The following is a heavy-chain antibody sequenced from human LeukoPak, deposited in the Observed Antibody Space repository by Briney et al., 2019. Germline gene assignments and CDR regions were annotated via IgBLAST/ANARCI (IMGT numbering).Heavy chain of an antibody. CDR2: IIPIFGTA. V-gene: IGHV1-69*05. Sequence: ASVKVSCKASGGTFSSYAISWVRQAPGQGLEWMGGIIPIFGTANYAQKFQGRVTITTDESTSTAYMELSSLRSEDTAVYYCAREVGATTDAFDIWGQGTMVTVSS. J-gene: IGHJ3*02. CDR1: GGTFSSYA. CDR3: AREVGATTDAFDI. D-gene: IGHD1-26*01.